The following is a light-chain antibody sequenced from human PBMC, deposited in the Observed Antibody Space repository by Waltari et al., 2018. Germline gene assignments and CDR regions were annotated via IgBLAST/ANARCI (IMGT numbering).Light chain of an antibody. V-gene: IGKV3-20*01. CDR2: RAS. CDR3: QQHGTLPAT. J-gene: IGKJ1*01. Sequence: EIVLTQSPGTASLSPGERVTLSCRASQTVGSSSLAWYQQKPGQAPRLVIYRASRRATGIPDRFSGSGSGTDFSLTISRRGPEDFAVYYCQQHGTLPATFGQGTKGEIK. CDR1: QTVGSSS.